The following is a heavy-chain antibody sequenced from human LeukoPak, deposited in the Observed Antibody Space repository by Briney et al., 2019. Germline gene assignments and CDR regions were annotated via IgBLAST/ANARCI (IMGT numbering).Heavy chain of an antibody. J-gene: IGHJ4*02. D-gene: IGHD2-2*01. CDR2: IYYSGST. CDR3: ARVFCSSTSCYPYFDY. CDR1: GGSISIGGYY. V-gene: IGHV4-31*03. Sequence: SQTLSLTCTVSGGSISIGGYYWSWIRQHPGKGLEWIGYIYYSGSTYYNPSLKSRVTISVDTSKNQFSLKLSSVTAADTAVYYCARVFCSSTSCYPYFDYWGQGTLVTVSS.